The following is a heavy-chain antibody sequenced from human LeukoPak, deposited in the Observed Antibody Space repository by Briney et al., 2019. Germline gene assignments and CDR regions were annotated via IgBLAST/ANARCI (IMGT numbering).Heavy chain of an antibody. CDR2: IYWDDDK. D-gene: IGHD4-23*01. J-gene: IGHJ5*02. V-gene: IGHV2-5*02. CDR1: GFSLRTGGGG. CDR3: AHRDITTVVNNWFDP. Sequence: SGPTLVKPTQTLTLTCTFSGFSLRTGGGGVGWIRQPPGKALEWLSLIYWDDDKRYSPSLKNRLTITKDTSKNQVVLTMTNMDPVDTATYYCAHRDITTVVNNWFDPWGQGTLVTVSS.